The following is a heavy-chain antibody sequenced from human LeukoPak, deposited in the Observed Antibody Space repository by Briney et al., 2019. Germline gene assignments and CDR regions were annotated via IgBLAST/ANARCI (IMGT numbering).Heavy chain of an antibody. Sequence: PSETLSLTCAVYGGSFSGYYWSWIRQPPGKGLEWIGEINHSGSTNYNPSLKSRVTISVDTSKNQFSLKLSSVTAADTAVYYCARTEGRYSSGPFDYWGQGTLVTVSS. V-gene: IGHV4-34*01. CDR1: GGSFSGYY. J-gene: IGHJ4*02. CDR2: INHSGST. D-gene: IGHD6-19*01. CDR3: ARTEGRYSSGPFDY.